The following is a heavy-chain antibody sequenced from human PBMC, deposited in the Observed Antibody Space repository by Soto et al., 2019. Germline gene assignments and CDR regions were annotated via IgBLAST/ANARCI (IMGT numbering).Heavy chain of an antibody. CDR1: GNRVANCA. J-gene: IGHJ5*01. V-gene: IGHV1-18*01. D-gene: IGHD3-16*02. CDR3: VREGPNHRLS. Sequence: GASVEPSCEASGNRVANCAIHWPRQAPGQGLEWMGWISAYNGNTNYAQKLQGRVTMTTDTSTSTAYMELRSLRSDVTAVYYCVREGPNHRLSWGHRTLVIVSS. CDR2: ISAYNGNT.